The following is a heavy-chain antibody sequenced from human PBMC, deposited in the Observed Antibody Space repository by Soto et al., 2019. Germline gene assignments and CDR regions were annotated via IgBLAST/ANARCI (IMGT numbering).Heavy chain of an antibody. CDR3: TIHYYDSSGYYEPIDY. Sequence: EVQLVESGGGLVQPGGSLKLSCAASGFTFSGSGVHWVRQASGKGLEWVGCIRSKANSYATVYAASVKGRFTISRDDSKNTAYLQMNSLKTEDTAVYYCTIHYYDSSGYYEPIDYWGQGTLVTVSS. V-gene: IGHV3-73*02. D-gene: IGHD3-22*01. CDR1: GFTFSGSG. J-gene: IGHJ4*02. CDR2: IRSKANSYAT.